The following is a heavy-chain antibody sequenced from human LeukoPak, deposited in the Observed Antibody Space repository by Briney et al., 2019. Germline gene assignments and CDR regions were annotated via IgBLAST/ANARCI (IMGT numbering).Heavy chain of an antibody. CDR2: IYYSGVS. D-gene: IGHD4/OR15-4a*01. CDR1: GGSIISSSFW. CDR3: ARGARDWFDP. J-gene: IGHJ5*02. V-gene: IGHV4-39*01. Sequence: SETLSLTCTVSGGSIISSSFWWGWIRQPPGKGLEWIGSIYYSGVSYYNTSLKSRVTISVDTSKNQFSLKLSSVTAADTAVYYCARGARDWFDPWGQGTLVTVSS.